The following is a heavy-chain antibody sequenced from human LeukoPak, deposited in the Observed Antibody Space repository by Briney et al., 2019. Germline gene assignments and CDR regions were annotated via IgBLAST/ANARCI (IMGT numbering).Heavy chain of an antibody. J-gene: IGHJ5*02. V-gene: IGHV4-34*01. CDR2: INHSGST. CDR1: GGSFSDYY. Sequence: PSETLSLTCAVYGGSFSDYYWSWIRQPPGKGLEWIGEINHSGSTNYNPSLKSRVTISVDTSKNQFSLKLSSVTAADTAVYYCARDQGGYSYGREYNWFDPWGQGTLVTVSS. CDR3: ARDQGGYSYGREYNWFDP. D-gene: IGHD5-18*01.